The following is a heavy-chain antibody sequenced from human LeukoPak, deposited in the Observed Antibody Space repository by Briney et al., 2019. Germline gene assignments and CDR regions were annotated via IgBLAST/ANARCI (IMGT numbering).Heavy chain of an antibody. CDR1: GFTFSSYA. V-gene: IGHV3-23*01. J-gene: IGHJ4*02. Sequence: GSLRLSCAASGFTFSSYAMSWVRQAPGKGLEWVSAIIGSGGSTYYADSVKGRFTISRDNSKNTLYLQMNSLRAADTAVYYCATSYYYDEGYLGYWGQGTLVTVSS. CDR2: IIGSGGST. CDR3: ATSYYYDEGYLGY. D-gene: IGHD3-22*01.